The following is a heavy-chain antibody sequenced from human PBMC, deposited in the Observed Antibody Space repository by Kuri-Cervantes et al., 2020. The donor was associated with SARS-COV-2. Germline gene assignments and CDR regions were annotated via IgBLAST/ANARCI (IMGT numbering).Heavy chain of an antibody. CDR2: IYYSGST. CDR1: GGSISSYY. Sequence: SETLSLTCTVSGGSISSYYWSWIRQPPGKGLEWIGYIYYSGSTNYNPSLKSRVTISVDTSKNQFSLKLSSVTAADTAVYYCARRLTSTITISGVVTRQGFDYWGQGTLVTVSS. V-gene: IGHV4-59*01. CDR3: ARRLTSTITISGVVTRQGFDY. J-gene: IGHJ4*02. D-gene: IGHD3-3*01.